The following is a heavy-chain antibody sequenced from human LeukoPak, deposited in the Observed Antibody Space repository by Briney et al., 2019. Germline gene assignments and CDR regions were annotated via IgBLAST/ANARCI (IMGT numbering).Heavy chain of an antibody. CDR3: ARDRELGRVGATNY. CDR1: GFTFSDYY. V-gene: IGHV3-7*01. Sequence: GGSLRLSCAASGFTFSDYYMSWVRQAPGKGLEWVANIKQDGSEKYYVDSVKGRFTISRDNAKNSLYLQMNSLRAEDTAVYYCARDRELGRVGATNYWGQGTLVTVSS. CDR2: IKQDGSEK. J-gene: IGHJ4*02. D-gene: IGHD1-26*01.